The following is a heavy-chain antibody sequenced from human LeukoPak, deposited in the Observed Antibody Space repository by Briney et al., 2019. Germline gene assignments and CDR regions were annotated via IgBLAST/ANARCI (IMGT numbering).Heavy chain of an antibody. CDR2: IYYSGST. J-gene: IGHJ4*02. CDR3: ARQLTSYFDY. Sequence: SETLSLTCTVSGGSISSYYWSWIRQPPGKGLEWIGYIYYSGSTNYNPSLKSRVTISVDTSKNQLSLKLSSVTAADTAVYYCARQLTSYFDYWGQGTLVTVSS. V-gene: IGHV4-59*08. D-gene: IGHD4/OR15-4a*01. CDR1: GGSISSYY.